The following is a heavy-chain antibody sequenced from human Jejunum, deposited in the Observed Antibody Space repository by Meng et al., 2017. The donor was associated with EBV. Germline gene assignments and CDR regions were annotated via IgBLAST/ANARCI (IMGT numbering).Heavy chain of an antibody. CDR2: IYWDDNK. CDR1: GFSRNTSGVG. Sequence: QVTLKESASTVVKPTQTLTLTCSFSGFSRNTSGVGVGWVRQSPGKALEWLALIYWDDNKPYSPSLKSRLTIIKGTSKNQVVLTMTNMDPVDTATYYCAQKIFGLVIPYWGQEPLVTVGS. CDR3: AQKIFGLVIPY. J-gene: IGHJ4*02. V-gene: IGHV2-5*02. D-gene: IGHD3/OR15-3a*01.